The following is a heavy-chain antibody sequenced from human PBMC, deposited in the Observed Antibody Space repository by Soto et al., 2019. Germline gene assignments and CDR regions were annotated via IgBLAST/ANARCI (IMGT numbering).Heavy chain of an antibody. CDR1: GGTFSSYA. CDR3: AANSLGGGSQGDV. CDR2: IIPIFGTA. D-gene: IGHD3-10*01. J-gene: IGHJ6*02. V-gene: IGHV1-69*13. Sequence: SVKVSCKASGGTFSSYAISWVRQAPGQGLEWMGGIIPIFGTANYAQKFQGRVTITADESTSTAYMELSSLRSEDTAVYYCAANSLGGGSQGDVWGQGTTVTVSS.